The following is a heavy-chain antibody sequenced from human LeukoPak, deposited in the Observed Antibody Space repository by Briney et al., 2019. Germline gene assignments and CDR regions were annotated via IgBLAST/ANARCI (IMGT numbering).Heavy chain of an antibody. CDR3: ARHRPYYDYVWGSYRSFYYGMDV. CDR2: IYPGDSDT. J-gene: IGHJ6*02. V-gene: IGHV5-51*01. CDR1: GYSFTSYC. D-gene: IGHD3-16*02. Sequence: GESLKISCKGSGYSFTSYCIGWVRQMPGKGLEWMGIIYPGDSDTRYSPSLQGQVTISADKSISTAYLQWSSLKASDTAMYYCARHRPYYDYVWGSYRSFYYGMDVWGQGTTITVSS.